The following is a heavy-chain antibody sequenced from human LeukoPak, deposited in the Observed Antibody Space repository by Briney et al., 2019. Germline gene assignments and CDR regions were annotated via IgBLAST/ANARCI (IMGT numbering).Heavy chain of an antibody. D-gene: IGHD1-26*01. V-gene: IGHV1-24*01. Sequence: ASVKVSCKVSGYTLTELSMHWVRQAPGKGLEWMGGFDPEDGETIYAQKFQGRVTMTEDTSTDTACMELSSLRSEDTAVYYCATFSAIVGPFDYWGQGTLVTVSS. CDR3: ATFSAIVGPFDY. CDR2: FDPEDGET. CDR1: GYTLTELS. J-gene: IGHJ4*02.